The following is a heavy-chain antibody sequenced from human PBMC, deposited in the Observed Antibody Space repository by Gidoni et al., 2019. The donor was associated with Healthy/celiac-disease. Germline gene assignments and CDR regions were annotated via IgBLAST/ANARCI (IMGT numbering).Heavy chain of an antibody. V-gene: IGHV4-39*01. CDR1: GGSISSRSYY. Sequence: QLHLQESGPVLVKPSETLSITCTVSGGSISSRSYYCGWNRQPPGKGLEWIGSIYYSGSTYYNPSLKSRVTISVDTSKNQFTLKLSSVTAADTAVYYCARHLGIAVVVVRENWFDPWGQGTLVTVSS. CDR3: ARHLGIAVVVVRENWFDP. J-gene: IGHJ5*02. CDR2: IYYSGST. D-gene: IGHD2-15*01.